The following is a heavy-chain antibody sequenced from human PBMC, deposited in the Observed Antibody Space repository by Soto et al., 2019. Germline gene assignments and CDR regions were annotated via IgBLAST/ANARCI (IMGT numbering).Heavy chain of an antibody. J-gene: IGHJ5*02. Sequence: QVQLVQSGAEVKKPGASVKVSCKASGYTFTSYGISWVRQAPGQGLEWMGWISANNGNTKYAQNFQGRVTMTTDTSTITAYMELRSLRSDDTAVYYCARAYSPGLFDPWGQGTLVTVSS. CDR2: ISANNGNT. V-gene: IGHV1-18*01. CDR3: ARAYSPGLFDP. D-gene: IGHD2-15*01. CDR1: GYTFTSYG.